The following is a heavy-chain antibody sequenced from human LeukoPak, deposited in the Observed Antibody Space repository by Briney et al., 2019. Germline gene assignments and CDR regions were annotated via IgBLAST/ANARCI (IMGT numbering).Heavy chain of an antibody. Sequence: SETLSLTCTVSGGSISSYFWIWIRQPPGKGLEWIGYIYYSGNTNSNPSLKSRVAISVDTSKNQFSLKLRSVTAADTAVYYCAGAREFSSSSGRAYYFDFWGQGTLVTVSS. CDR2: IYYSGNT. V-gene: IGHV4-59*01. J-gene: IGHJ4*02. CDR1: GGSISSYF. D-gene: IGHD6-6*01. CDR3: AGAREFSSSSGRAYYFDF.